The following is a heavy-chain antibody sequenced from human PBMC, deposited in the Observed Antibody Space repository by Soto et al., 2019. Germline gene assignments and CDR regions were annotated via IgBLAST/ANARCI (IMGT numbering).Heavy chain of an antibody. J-gene: IGHJ4*02. CDR1: GFTFSSYA. CDR2: ISGSGGST. Sequence: EVQLLESGGGLVQPGGSLRLSCAASGFTFSSYAMSWVRQAPGKGLEWVSAISGSGGSTYYADSVKGRFTISRDNSKNPLYLQMNRLSAEDTTVYYWTKDFPPDYGDYQYYFDYCGQGTLVTVAS. CDR3: TKDFPPDYGDYQYYFDY. V-gene: IGHV3-23*01. D-gene: IGHD4-17*01.